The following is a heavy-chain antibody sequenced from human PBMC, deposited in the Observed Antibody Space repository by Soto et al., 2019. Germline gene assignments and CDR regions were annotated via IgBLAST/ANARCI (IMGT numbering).Heavy chain of an antibody. CDR3: AKLTYSDLWSGSHDS. CDR1: GFTFSSRA. J-gene: IGHJ4*02. Sequence: EVQLLESGGGLVQPGGSLRLSCAASGFTFSSRAMSWVRQAPGKGLDWVSIISASGDNTYYADSVKGRFTISRDNSKXXXXXXXXXXXXXXTAVYYCAKLTYSDLWSGSHDSWGQGTLVTVSS. V-gene: IGHV3-23*01. D-gene: IGHD3-3*01. CDR2: ISASGDNT.